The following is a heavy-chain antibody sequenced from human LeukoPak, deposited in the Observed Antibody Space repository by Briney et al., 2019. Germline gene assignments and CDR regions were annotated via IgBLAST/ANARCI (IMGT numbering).Heavy chain of an antibody. CDR3: ARDPPYGSGSYFDS. Sequence: GGSLRLSCAASGFTFSSFGMNWVRQAPGKGLEWVSSITDSSTSIHYGDSLKGRFTVSRDNAKNSLYLQINSLRAEDTAVYYCARDPPYGSGSYFDSWGQGTLVIVSS. D-gene: IGHD3-10*01. CDR2: ITDSSTSI. CDR1: GFTFSSFG. J-gene: IGHJ4*02. V-gene: IGHV3-21*01.